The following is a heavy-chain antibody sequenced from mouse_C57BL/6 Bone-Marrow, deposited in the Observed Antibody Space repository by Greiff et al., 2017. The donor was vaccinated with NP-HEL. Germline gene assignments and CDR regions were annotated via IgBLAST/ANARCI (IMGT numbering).Heavy chain of an antibody. CDR1: GYTFTSYG. D-gene: IGHD1-1*01. CDR3: ARSNYYGSLYAMDY. J-gene: IGHJ4*01. Sequence: VQLKQSGAELARPGASVKLSCKASGYTFTSYGISWVKQRTGQGLEWIGEIYPRSGNTYYNEKFKGKATLTADKSSSTAYMELRSLTSEDSAVYFCARSNYYGSLYAMDYWGQGTSVTVSS. CDR2: IYPRSGNT. V-gene: IGHV1-81*01.